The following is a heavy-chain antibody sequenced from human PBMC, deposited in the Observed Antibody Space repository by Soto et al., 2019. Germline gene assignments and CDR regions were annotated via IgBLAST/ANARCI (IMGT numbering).Heavy chain of an antibody. V-gene: IGHV4-59*01. CDR2: IYYSGST. J-gene: IGHJ4*02. Sequence: LSLTCTVSGGSISSYYWSWIRQPPGKGLEWIGYIYYSGSTNYNPSLKSRVTISVDTSKNQFSLKLSSVTAADTAVYYCASLGDGGDTPFRWGQGTLVTVSS. CDR3: ASLGDGGDTPFR. CDR1: GGSISSYY. D-gene: IGHD2-15*01.